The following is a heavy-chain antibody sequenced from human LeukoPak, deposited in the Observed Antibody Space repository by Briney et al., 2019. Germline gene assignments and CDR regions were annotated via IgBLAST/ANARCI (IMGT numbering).Heavy chain of an antibody. Sequence: SETLSLTCSVSGGSITSSSYYWGWIRQPPEKGLEWIGSIYYTGGTNYSPSLKSRVTISVDTSKNQFSLKLTSVTAADTAVYYCAREEGSSGYNWFDPWGQGTLVTVSS. CDR3: AREEGSSGYNWFDP. D-gene: IGHD3-22*01. J-gene: IGHJ5*02. CDR1: GGSITSSSYY. CDR2: IYYTGGT. V-gene: IGHV4-39*02.